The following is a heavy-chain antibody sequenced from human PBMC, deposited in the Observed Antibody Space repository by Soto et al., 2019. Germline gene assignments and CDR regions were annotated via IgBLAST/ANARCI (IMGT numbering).Heavy chain of an antibody. Sequence: GGSLRLSCSASGFTFSSYAMHWVRQAPGKGLEYVSAISSNGGSTYYADSVKGRFTISRDNSKNTLYLQMSSLRAEDTAVYYCVKEGRPPRFFEDYYDSSGYYPVDYWGQGTLVTVSS. CDR2: ISSNGGST. J-gene: IGHJ4*02. CDR3: VKEGRPPRFFEDYYDSSGYYPVDY. CDR1: GFTFSSYA. V-gene: IGHV3-64D*08. D-gene: IGHD3-22*01.